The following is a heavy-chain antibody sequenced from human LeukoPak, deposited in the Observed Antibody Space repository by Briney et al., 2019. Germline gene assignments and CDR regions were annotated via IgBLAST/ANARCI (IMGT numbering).Heavy chain of an antibody. D-gene: IGHD6-6*01. CDR1: GGSIGSYY. J-gene: IGHJ6*03. CDR2: IYTSGST. Sequence: PSETLSLTCTVSGGSIGSYYWSWIRQPAGKGLEWIGRIYTSGSTNYNPSLKSRVTMSVDTSKNQFSLKLSSVTAADTAVYYCARDLTYSSSSRGLLYYYYYMDVWGKGTTVTVSS. V-gene: IGHV4-4*07. CDR3: ARDLTYSSSSRGLLYYYYYMDV.